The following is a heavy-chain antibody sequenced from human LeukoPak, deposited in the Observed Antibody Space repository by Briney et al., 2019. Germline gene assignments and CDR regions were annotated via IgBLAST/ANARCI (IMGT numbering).Heavy chain of an antibody. V-gene: IGHV4-59*01. Sequence: SETLSLTCSVSGGSISSYYWSWIRQPPGKGLEWIGYIYYSGSTNYNPSLKSRVTISVDTSKNQFSLKLSSVTAADTAVYYCARAVPYDYVWGSYRYAFDIWGQGTMVTVSS. D-gene: IGHD3-16*02. CDR2: IYYSGST. CDR3: ARAVPYDYVWGSYRYAFDI. CDR1: GGSISSYY. J-gene: IGHJ3*02.